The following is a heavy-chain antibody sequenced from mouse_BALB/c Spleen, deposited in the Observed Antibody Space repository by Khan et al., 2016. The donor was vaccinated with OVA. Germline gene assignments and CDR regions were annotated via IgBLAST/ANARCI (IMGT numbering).Heavy chain of an antibody. Sequence: QVQLKESGAELAKPGASVKMSCKASGYTFTSYWMHWVKQRPGQGLEWIGYINPSTGYTEYNQKFKDKATLTADKSSSTAYMQLSSLTSEDSAVNYGASYYGSSYAMDSWGQGTSVTVSS. CDR2: INPSTGYT. CDR1: GYTFTSYW. V-gene: IGHV1-7*01. D-gene: IGHD1-1*01. J-gene: IGHJ4*01. CDR3: ASYYGSSYAMDS.